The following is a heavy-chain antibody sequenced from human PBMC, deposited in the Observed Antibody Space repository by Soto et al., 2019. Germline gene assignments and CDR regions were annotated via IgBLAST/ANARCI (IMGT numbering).Heavy chain of an antibody. CDR1: GGTFSSYT. Sequence: QVQLVQSGAEVNKPGSSVKVCCKASGGTFSSYTISWVRQAPGQGLEWMGRIIPILCIANYAQKFQGRVTITADKSTTTAYMELSSLISEDTAVYYCVTGYDGAFDYWGQGPLVTVSA. CDR3: VTGYDGAFDY. V-gene: IGHV1-69*02. CDR2: IIPILCIA. J-gene: IGHJ4*02. D-gene: IGHD5-12*01.